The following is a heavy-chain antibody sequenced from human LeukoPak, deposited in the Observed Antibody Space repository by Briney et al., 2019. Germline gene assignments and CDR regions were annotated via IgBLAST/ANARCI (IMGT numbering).Heavy chain of an antibody. CDR3: ARGRFITAAGTHFDY. V-gene: IGHV4-34*01. CDR2: INHSGST. CDR1: GGSFSGYY. J-gene: IGHJ4*02. Sequence: KPSETLSLTCAVYGGSFSGYYWSWIRQPPGKGLEWIGEINHSGSTNYNPSLKSRVTISVDTSKNQFSLKLSSVTAADTAVCYCARGRFITAAGTHFDYWGQGTLVTVSS. D-gene: IGHD6-13*01.